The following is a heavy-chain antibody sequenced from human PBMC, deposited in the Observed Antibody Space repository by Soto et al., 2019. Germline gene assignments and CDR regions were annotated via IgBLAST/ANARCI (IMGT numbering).Heavy chain of an antibody. J-gene: IGHJ4*02. CDR3: ARGRGSGSYCDY. Sequence: QVQLVESGGGLVKPGGSLRLSCAASGFTFSDYYMSWIRQAPGKGLEWVSYISSSSSYTNYADSVKGRFTISRDNAKNSLYLQMNSLRAEDPAVYYCARGRGSGSYCDYWGQGTLVTVSS. V-gene: IGHV3-11*05. CDR1: GFTFSDYY. CDR2: ISSSSSYT. D-gene: IGHD3-10*01.